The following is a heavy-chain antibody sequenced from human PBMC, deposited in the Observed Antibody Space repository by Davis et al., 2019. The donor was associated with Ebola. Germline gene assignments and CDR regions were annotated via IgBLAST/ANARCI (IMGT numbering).Heavy chain of an antibody. CDR2: IIPILGIA. J-gene: IGHJ6*02. D-gene: IGHD3-10*01. CDR3: ARDHTWFGELFYYYGMDV. V-gene: IGHV1-69*04. Sequence: SVKVSCKASGYTFTSYGISWVRQAPGQGLEWMGRIIPILGIANYAQKFQGRVTITADKSTSTAYMELSSLRSEDTAVYYCARDHTWFGELFYYYGMDVWGQGTTVTVSS. CDR1: GYTFTSYG.